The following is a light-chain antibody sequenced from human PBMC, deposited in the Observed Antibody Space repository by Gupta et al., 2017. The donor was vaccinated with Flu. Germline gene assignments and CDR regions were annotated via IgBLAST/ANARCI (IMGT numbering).Light chain of an antibody. V-gene: IGLV2-14*01. CDR2: EVS. Sequence: QSALPPPPSVAWSLGHALTIPWAGTSSDVGGYNYVSWYQQHPGKAPKLMIYEVSNRPSGVSNPFSVSKSGNTASLTISGLQAEDEADYYCSSYTSSSTLFGGGTKLTVL. J-gene: IGLJ2*01. CDR3: SSYTSSSTL. CDR1: SSDVGGYNY.